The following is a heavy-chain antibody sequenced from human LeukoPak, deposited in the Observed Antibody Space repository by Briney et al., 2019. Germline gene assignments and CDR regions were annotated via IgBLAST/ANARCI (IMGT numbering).Heavy chain of an antibody. J-gene: IGHJ6*02. Sequence: SETLSLTCAVYGGSFSGYYWSWIRQPPGKGLEWIGEINHSGSTNYNPSLKSRVTISVDTSKNQFSLKLSSVTAADTAVYYCALLERGYDFWSTNMDVWGQGTTVTVSS. CDR3: ALLERGYDFWSTNMDV. V-gene: IGHV4-34*01. CDR1: GGSFSGYY. CDR2: INHSGST. D-gene: IGHD3-3*01.